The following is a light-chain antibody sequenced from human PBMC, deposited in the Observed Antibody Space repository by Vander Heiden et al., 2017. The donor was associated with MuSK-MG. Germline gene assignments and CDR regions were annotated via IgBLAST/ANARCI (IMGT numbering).Light chain of an antibody. CDR1: SSDVGDYNY. CDR2: DVN. V-gene: IGLV2-11*01. J-gene: IGLJ2*01. Sequence: QSALTPPRSVSGSPGQSVTISCTGTSSDVGDYNYVSWYQQHPGRAPQLMIFDVNKRPSGVPDRFSGSKSGNTASLVISGLQAEDEADYYCCSYAGSYTYVFGGGTTVAVL. CDR3: CSYAGSYTYV.